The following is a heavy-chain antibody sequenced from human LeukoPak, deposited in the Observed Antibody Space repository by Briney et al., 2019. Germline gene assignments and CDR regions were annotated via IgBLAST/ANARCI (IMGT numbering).Heavy chain of an antibody. CDR3: ARSVEMATGPFDY. J-gene: IGHJ4*02. Sequence: PSETLSLTCAVYGGSFSDYYWTWVRQPPGKGLEWIGEINHRGVTTYYPSLKSRVTISVDTSKNRFTLKLSSVTAADTAVYYCARSVEMATGPFDYWGQGTLVTVSS. D-gene: IGHD5-12*01. CDR2: INHRGVT. V-gene: IGHV4-34*01. CDR1: GGSFSDYY.